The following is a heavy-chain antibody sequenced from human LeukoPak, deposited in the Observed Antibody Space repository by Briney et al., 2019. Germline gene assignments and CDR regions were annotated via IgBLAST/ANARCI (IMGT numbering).Heavy chain of an antibody. J-gene: IGHJ4*02. CDR2: ISWDGGST. CDR1: GFTFDDYS. CDR3: AKADGSSNQFDY. V-gene: IGHV3-43*01. Sequence: PGGSLRLSCAASGFTFDDYSMHWVRQAPGKGLEWVSLISWDGGSTYYADSVKGRFTISRDNSQNSLYLQMNSLRAEDTALYYCAKADGSSNQFDYWGQGTLVTVSS. D-gene: IGHD3-10*01.